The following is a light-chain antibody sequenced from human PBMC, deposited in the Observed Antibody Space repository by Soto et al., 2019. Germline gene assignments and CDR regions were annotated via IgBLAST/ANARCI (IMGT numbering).Light chain of an antibody. J-gene: IGLJ2*01. V-gene: IGLV2-14*01. CDR2: EVS. Sequence: QSALTQPASVSGSPGQSITISCTGTSSDVGGYNYVSWYQQHPGKAPKLMIYEVSNRPSGVSNRFSGSKSGNTASLTISGLQAEDEADYYGSSYTSSTTLVVFDGGTKLTVL. CDR1: SSDVGGYNY. CDR3: SSYTSSTTLVV.